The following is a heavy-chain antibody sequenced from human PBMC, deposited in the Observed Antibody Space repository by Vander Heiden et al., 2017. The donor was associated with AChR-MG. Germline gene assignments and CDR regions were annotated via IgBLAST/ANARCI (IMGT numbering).Heavy chain of an antibody. Sequence: VPLVESGEGLFQPGGPLRLSCAASGFSFSSYWMSWVRQAPGKGLEWVANIKKEGRGKDYVDSVKGRFTISRENAKKSMYMKMSTLRAEDTAVDYCARGRPATTWGQGTMVTVSS. D-gene: IGHD4-4*01. V-gene: IGHV3-7*01. CDR3: ARGRPATT. CDR2: IKKEGRGK. CDR1: GFSFSSYW. J-gene: IGHJ3*01.